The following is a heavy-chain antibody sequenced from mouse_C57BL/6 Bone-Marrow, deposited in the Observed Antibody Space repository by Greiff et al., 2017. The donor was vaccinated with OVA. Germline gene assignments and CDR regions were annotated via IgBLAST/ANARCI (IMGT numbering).Heavy chain of an antibody. CDR1: GFTFSSYG. D-gene: IGHD1-1*01. CDR3: ARRTVVRGDYYAMDY. Sequence: DVHLVESGGDLVKPGGSLKLSCAASGFTFSSYGMSWVRQTPDKRLEWVATISSGGSYTYYPDSVKGRFTISRDNAKNTLYLQMSSLKSEDTAMYYCARRTVVRGDYYAMDYWGQGTSVTVSS. V-gene: IGHV5-6*01. J-gene: IGHJ4*01. CDR2: ISSGGSYT.